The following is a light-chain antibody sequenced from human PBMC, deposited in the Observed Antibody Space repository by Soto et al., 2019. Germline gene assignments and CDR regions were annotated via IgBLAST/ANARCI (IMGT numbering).Light chain of an antibody. CDR1: QYIASF. CDR2: KAS. Sequence: DIQMTQSPSTLSASVGDRVTITCGASQYIASFLAWYQQKPGKAPKLLIYKASYLEIGVPSRFSGSGSGTEFTLTISSLQPDDFTTYYCQQYYGSPWTFGQGTKVEIK. CDR3: QQYYGSPWT. J-gene: IGKJ1*01. V-gene: IGKV1-5*03.